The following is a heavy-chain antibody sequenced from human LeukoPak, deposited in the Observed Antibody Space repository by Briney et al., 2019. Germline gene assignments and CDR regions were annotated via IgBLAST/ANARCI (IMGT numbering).Heavy chain of an antibody. J-gene: IGHJ4*02. CDR2: ISGSGGST. V-gene: IGHV3-23*01. CDR1: GFTFSSNA. CDR3: AKDWGVTLVVVAPDY. Sequence: QPGGSLRLSCAASGFTFSSNAMSWVRQAPGKGLEWVSTISGSGGSTYYADSVKGRFTISRDNSENTLYLQMNSLRAEDTAVYYCAKDWGVTLVVVAPDYWGQGTLVTVSS. D-gene: IGHD2-15*01.